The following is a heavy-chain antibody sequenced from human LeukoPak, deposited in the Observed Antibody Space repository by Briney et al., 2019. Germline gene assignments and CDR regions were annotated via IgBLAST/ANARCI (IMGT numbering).Heavy chain of an antibody. D-gene: IGHD3-3*01. Sequence: SETLSLTCTVSGGSISSYYWSWIRQPPGKGLEWIGYIYYSGSTNYNPSLKSRVTISVDTSKNQFSLKLSSVTAADTAVYYCARGPSLRRFLEWLLPPSFDYWGQGTLVTVSS. J-gene: IGHJ4*02. CDR3: ARGPSLRRFLEWLLPPSFDY. V-gene: IGHV4-59*12. CDR2: IYYSGST. CDR1: GGSISSYY.